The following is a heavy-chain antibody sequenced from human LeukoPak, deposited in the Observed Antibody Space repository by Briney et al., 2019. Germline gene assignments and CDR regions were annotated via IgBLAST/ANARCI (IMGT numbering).Heavy chain of an antibody. CDR3: AKTTIFGVVITGGFDP. CDR1: GGSISNYY. D-gene: IGHD3-3*01. V-gene: IGHV4-59*01. Sequence: SETLSLTCTVSGGSISNYYWSWIRQSPGKGLEWIGYIYYSGSTNYNPSLKSRVTISVDTSKNQFSLKLSSVTAADTAVYYCAKTTIFGVVITGGFDPWGQGTLVTVSS. J-gene: IGHJ5*02. CDR2: IYYSGST.